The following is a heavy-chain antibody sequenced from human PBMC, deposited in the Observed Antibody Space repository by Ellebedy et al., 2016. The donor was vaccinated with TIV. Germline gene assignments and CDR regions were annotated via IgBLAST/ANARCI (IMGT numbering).Heavy chain of an antibody. CDR2: IYSRGST. D-gene: IGHD4-17*01. V-gene: IGHV3-53*04. CDR1: GFTVTNNH. J-gene: IGHJ4*02. CDR3: ARGAPDYGIAY. Sequence: PSETLSLTCAASGFTVTNNHMSWVRQAPGKGLEWVSVIYSRGSTYYTDSVKGRFTISRHNSKTTLYLQMNSLRVDDTAIYYCARGAPDYGIAYWGQGTLVTVSP.